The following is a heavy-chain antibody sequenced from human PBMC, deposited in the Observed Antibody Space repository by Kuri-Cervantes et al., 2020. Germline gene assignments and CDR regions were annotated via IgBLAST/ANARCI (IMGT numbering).Heavy chain of an antibody. J-gene: IGHJ1*01. CDR1: GFTFSSYG. D-gene: IGHD3-9*01. V-gene: IGHV3-30*18. CDR2: ISYDGSNK. CDR3: AKDSGDISTDPGHPGHFQH. Sequence: GESLKISCAASGFTFSSYGMHWVRQAPGKGLEWVAVISYDGSNKYYADSVKGRFTISRDNSKNTLYLQMNSLRAEDTAVYYCAKDSGDISTDPGHPGHFQHWGQGTLVTVSS.